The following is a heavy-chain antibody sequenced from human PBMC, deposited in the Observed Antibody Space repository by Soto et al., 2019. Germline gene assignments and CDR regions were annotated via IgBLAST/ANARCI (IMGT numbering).Heavy chain of an antibody. Sequence: GXLRLSCATPGFXISSNAVYWVRQAPGKGLEWVSGISERGDTTHYADSVKGRSTISRDPSKNTLYLQPNTMRADDTAVYYCAKDKPGTTSFDYWGQGTLATVS. J-gene: IGHJ4*02. CDR3: AKDKPGTTSFDY. V-gene: IGHV3-23*01. D-gene: IGHD1-1*01. CDR2: ISERGDTT. CDR1: GFXISSNA.